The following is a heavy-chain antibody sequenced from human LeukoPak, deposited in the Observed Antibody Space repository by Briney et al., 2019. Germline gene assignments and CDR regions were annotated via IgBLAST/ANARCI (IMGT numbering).Heavy chain of an antibody. CDR3: ATGGEWRDY. D-gene: IGHD3-3*01. CDR1: GFTFSNSW. V-gene: IGHV3-7*01. J-gene: IGHJ4*02. Sequence: GGSLRLSCAASGFTFSNSWMSWVRQAPGKGLEWVANIKGDGSDKFYVESVKGRFSISRDNAKNSLFLQMRSLRVEDTAVYYCATGGEWRDYWGQGTLVTVSS. CDR2: IKGDGSDK.